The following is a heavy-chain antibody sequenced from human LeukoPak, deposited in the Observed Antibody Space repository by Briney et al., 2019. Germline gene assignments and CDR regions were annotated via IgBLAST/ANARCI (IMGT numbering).Heavy chain of an antibody. CDR3: ARDDTVFGVVIAPFDY. V-gene: IGHV1-69*05. Sequence: SVKVSCKASGGTFSSYAISWVRQAPGQGLEWMGRIIPIFGTANYAQKFQGRVTITTDESTSTAYMELSSLRSEDTAVYYCARDDTVFGVVIAPFDYWGQGTLVTVSS. D-gene: IGHD3-3*01. CDR1: GGTFSSYA. CDR2: IIPIFGTA. J-gene: IGHJ4*02.